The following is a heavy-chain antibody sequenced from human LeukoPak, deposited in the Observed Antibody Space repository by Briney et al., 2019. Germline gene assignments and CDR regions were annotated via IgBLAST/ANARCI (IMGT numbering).Heavy chain of an antibody. CDR2: IYNSGST. Sequence: SKTLSLTCTVSGGSISSYYWSWIRQPAGKGLEWIGHIYNSGSTNYNPSLKGRVTISVATSKNQFALQLRYVTAAETAVYYCARSAFLVTPPGLYYFDYWGQGTLVAVSS. D-gene: IGHD3/OR15-3a*01. J-gene: IGHJ4*02. V-gene: IGHV4-4*07. CDR3: ARSAFLVTPPGLYYFDY. CDR1: GGSISSYY.